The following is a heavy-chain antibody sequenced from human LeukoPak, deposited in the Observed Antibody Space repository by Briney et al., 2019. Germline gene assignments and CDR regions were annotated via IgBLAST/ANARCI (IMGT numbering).Heavy chain of an antibody. V-gene: IGHV4-39*07. CDR1: GASISSGSNY. D-gene: IGHD5-12*01. Sequence: SETLSLTCSVSGASISSGSNYWGWIRQPPGKTLEWIGSIYSSGSTYYNPSLKSRVIIIIDTPKNHFSLTLSSVTAADTAVYYCARVSGYDWESSYDYWGQGTLVTVSS. J-gene: IGHJ4*02. CDR2: IYSSGST. CDR3: ARVSGYDWESSYDY.